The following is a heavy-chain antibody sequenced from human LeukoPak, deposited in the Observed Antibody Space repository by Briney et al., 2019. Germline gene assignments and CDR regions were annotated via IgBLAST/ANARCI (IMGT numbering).Heavy chain of an antibody. CDR2: INHTGST. V-gene: IGHV4-38-2*02. CDR3: ARSLVGAKFWFDP. CDR1: GYSISSGYY. D-gene: IGHD1-26*01. J-gene: IGHJ5*02. Sequence: PSETLSLICTVSGYSISSGYYWGWIRQPPGKGLEWIGEINHTGSTTYNPSLKSRVIIAVDTSKNQFSLKLSSVTAADTAVYFCARSLVGAKFWFDPWGQGTLVTVSS.